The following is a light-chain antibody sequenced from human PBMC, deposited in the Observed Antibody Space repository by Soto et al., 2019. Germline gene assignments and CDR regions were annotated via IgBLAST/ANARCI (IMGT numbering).Light chain of an antibody. CDR1: QSVTNSF. Sequence: EIVLAQSPGTLSYSPGERATLSCRASQSVTNSFLAWYQQKPGQAPRLLIYGASRRATGIPDRFTGSGSGTDFTLTISRLEPEAFAVYYCQQYVSSPWAFGQGTKVDIK. CDR3: QQYVSSPWA. V-gene: IGKV3-20*01. J-gene: IGKJ1*01. CDR2: GAS.